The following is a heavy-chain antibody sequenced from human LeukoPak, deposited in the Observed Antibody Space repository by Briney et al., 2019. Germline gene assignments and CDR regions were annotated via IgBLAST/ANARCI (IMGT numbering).Heavy chain of an antibody. Sequence: GGSLRLSCAASGFTFSSYAMSWVRQAPGKGLEWVSAISAGGGATYYADSVKGRFTISRDNSKNTVYLQMNSLTAAATAVYYCARGLGYCSTTSCYVAPFDYWGQGTLVTVSS. CDR2: ISAGGGAT. D-gene: IGHD2-2*01. J-gene: IGHJ4*02. V-gene: IGHV3-23*01. CDR1: GFTFSSYA. CDR3: ARGLGYCSTTSCYVAPFDY.